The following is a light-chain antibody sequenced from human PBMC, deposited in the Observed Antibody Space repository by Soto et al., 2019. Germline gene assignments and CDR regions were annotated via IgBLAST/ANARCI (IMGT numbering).Light chain of an antibody. Sequence: EIVLTQSPGTLSLSPGERVTLSCRASQSVSSSYLAWYQQRPGQVPRLLIYGASALQSGVPSRFSGSGSGTDFTLTISGLQPEDFATYYCQQLNTYPFTFGPGTKVDIK. CDR2: GAS. J-gene: IGKJ3*01. V-gene: IGKV3D-7*01. CDR1: QSVSSSY. CDR3: QQLNTYPFT.